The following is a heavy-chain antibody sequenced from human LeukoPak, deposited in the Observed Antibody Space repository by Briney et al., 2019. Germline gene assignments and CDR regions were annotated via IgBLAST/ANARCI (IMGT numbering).Heavy chain of an antibody. V-gene: IGHV4-4*07. J-gene: IGHJ2*01. CDR1: GGSISSYY. D-gene: IGHD2-2*01. CDR3: ARGQYHLLYWYFDL. CDR2: IYSSGST. Sequence: PSETLSLTCTVSGGSISSYYWSWIRQPAVKGLEWIGRIYSSGSTNYNPSLKSRVTMSVDTSKNQFSLKLSSVTAADTAVYYCARGQYHLLYWYFDLWGRGTLVTVSS.